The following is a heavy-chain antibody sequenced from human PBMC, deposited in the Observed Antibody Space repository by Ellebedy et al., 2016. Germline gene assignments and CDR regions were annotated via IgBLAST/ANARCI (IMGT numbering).Heavy chain of an antibody. CDR2: VFHTGTT. CDR1: GGSVSSDY. V-gene: IGHV4-59*02. Sequence: SETLSLTCNVSGGSVSSDYWNWIRRPPGKGLEWIGYVFHTGTTHYNPSLKSRVTMSVDTSKSQFSLRLTSVTAADTAVYYCAKWNGGWNAFEVWGQGTMVTVSS. D-gene: IGHD1-1*01. CDR3: AKWNGGWNAFEV. J-gene: IGHJ3*01.